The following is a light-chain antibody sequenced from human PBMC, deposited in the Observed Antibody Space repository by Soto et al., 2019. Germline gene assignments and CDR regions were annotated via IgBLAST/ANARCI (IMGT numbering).Light chain of an antibody. CDR2: EVS. CDR1: SSDVGGYNY. CDR3: SSSTINNTVL. V-gene: IGLV2-14*01. J-gene: IGLJ2*01. Sequence: QSVLTQPASMSGSPGQSITISCTGTSSDVGGYNYVSWYQRHPGKAPKLMIYEVSNRPSGVSNRFSVSKSGNTASLTISGLQAEDEADYYCSSSTINNTVLFGGGTKLTVL.